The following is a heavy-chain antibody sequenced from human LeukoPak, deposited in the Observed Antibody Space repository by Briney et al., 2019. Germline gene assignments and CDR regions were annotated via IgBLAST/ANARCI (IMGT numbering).Heavy chain of an antibody. D-gene: IGHD3-22*01. J-gene: IGHJ3*02. CDR3: ARENYSGSRSLDI. V-gene: IGHV3-74*01. CDR1: GFTFSTYW. Sequence: GGSLRLSCAVSGFTFSTYWMLWVRQTPGKGLVWVSRIDRDGNITSYADSVKGRFTISGDNAKNTLYLQMNSLSAEDTAVYYCARENYSGSRSLDIWGQGTMVTVSS. CDR2: IDRDGNIT.